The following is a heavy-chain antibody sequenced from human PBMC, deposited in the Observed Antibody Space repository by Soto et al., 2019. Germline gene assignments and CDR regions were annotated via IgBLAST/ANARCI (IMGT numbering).Heavy chain of an antibody. CDR3: AKDWELDY. D-gene: IGHD1-26*01. CDR1: GFTFSSYG. CDR2: ISYDGSNK. Sequence: QVQLVESGGGVVQPGRSLRLSCAASGFTFSSYGMHWVRQAPGKGLEWVAVISYDGSNKYYADSVKGRFTISRDNSKNTLYLQMNSLRAEDTAVYYCAKDWELDYWDQGTLVTVSS. V-gene: IGHV3-30*18. J-gene: IGHJ4*02.